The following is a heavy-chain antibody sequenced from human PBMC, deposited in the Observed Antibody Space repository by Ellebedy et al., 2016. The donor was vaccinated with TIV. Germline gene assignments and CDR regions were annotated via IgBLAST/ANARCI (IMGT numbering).Heavy chain of an antibody. Sequence: PGGSLRLSCAASGFTFSYYALHWVRQAPGKGLEWVAVISDDGTSEHYGDSVKGQFTISRDNSKNTLYMQMNSLRVEDTAVYYCAVSRWAAAGLYYFDFWGQGTLVTVSS. V-gene: IGHV3-30-3*01. CDR3: AVSRWAAAGLYYFDF. D-gene: IGHD6-13*01. CDR2: ISDDGTSE. J-gene: IGHJ4*02. CDR1: GFTFSYYA.